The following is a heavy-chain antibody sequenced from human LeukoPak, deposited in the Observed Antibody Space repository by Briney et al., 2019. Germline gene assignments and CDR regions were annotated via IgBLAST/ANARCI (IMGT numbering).Heavy chain of an antibody. Sequence: ASVKVSCKASGYTFTSYDINWVRQATGQGLEWMGWMNPNSGNTGYAQKFQGRVTMTRNTSISTAYMELSSLRSEDTAVYYCTGGLYDSSGYYYYFDYWGQGTQVTVSS. CDR3: TGGLYDSSGYYYYFDY. CDR1: GYTFTSYD. CDR2: MNPNSGNT. V-gene: IGHV1-8*01. J-gene: IGHJ4*02. D-gene: IGHD3-22*01.